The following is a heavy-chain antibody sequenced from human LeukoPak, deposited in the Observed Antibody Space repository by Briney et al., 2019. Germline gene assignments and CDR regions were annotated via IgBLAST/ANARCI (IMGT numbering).Heavy chain of an antibody. Sequence: GGSLRLSCAASGFTFSSYDMTWVRQAPGKGLEWVSIISGSGTNTYYADSVKGRFTISRDNSKNTLYLQMNSLRAEDTAVYYCAKSFGPVIAAAGTGADWGQGTLVTVSS. V-gene: IGHV3-23*01. CDR1: GFTFSSYD. J-gene: IGHJ4*02. D-gene: IGHD6-13*01. CDR3: AKSFGPVIAAAGTGAD. CDR2: ISGSGTNT.